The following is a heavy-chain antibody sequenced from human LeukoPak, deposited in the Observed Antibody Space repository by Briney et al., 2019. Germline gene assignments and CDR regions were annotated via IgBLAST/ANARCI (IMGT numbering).Heavy chain of an antibody. J-gene: IGHJ6*02. V-gene: IGHV1-69*13. CDR1: GGTFSSYA. CDR3: ARRTRQQLVPYYYYYGMDV. D-gene: IGHD6-13*01. CDR2: IIPIFGTA. Sequence: GASVKVSCKASGGTFSSYAISWVRQAPGQGLEWMGGIIPIFGTANYAQKFQGRVTITADESTSTVYMELSSLRSEDTAVYYCARRTRQQLVPYYYYYGMDVWGQGTTVTVSS.